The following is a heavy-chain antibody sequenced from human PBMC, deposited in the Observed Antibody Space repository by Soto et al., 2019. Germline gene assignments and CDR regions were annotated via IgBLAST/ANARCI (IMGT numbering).Heavy chain of an antibody. V-gene: IGHV1-2*02. CDR1: GYTFTGYY. CDR3: ARGRGISGSIAVAGFDY. J-gene: IGHJ4*02. CDR2: INPNSGGT. Sequence: ASVKVSCKASGYTFTGYYMHWVRQAPGQGLEWTGWINPNSGGTNYAQKFQGRVTMTRDTSISTAYMELSRLRSDDTAVYYCARGRGISGSIAVAGFDYWGQGTLVTVSS. D-gene: IGHD6-19*01.